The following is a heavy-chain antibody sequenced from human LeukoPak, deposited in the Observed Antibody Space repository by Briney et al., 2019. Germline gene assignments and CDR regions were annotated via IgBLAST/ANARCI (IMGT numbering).Heavy chain of an antibody. V-gene: IGHV3-23*01. Sequence: GGSLRLSCAASGFTFSSYAMNWVRQAPGKGLDWVSTISASGGSTYYADSVKGRFTISRDNSKNTLYLQMNSLRAEDTAVYYCARDNTGMAATCDYWGQGTLVTVSS. CDR1: GFTFSSYA. CDR3: ARDNTGMAATCDY. CDR2: ISASGGST. D-gene: IGHD6-13*01. J-gene: IGHJ4*02.